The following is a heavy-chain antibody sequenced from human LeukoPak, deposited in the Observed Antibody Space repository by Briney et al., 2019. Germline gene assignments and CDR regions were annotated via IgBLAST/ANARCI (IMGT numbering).Heavy chain of an antibody. D-gene: IGHD5-18*01. CDR3: ARDPGYSQFDP. Sequence: GGSLRLSCAASGFTFSSYWMSWVRQAPGKGLEWVANIDQDGSEKNYVDSVKGRFTISRDNAKNSLYLQMNSLRAEDTAVYYCARDPGYSQFDPWGQGTLVTVSS. V-gene: IGHV3-7*01. CDR2: IDQDGSEK. J-gene: IGHJ5*02. CDR1: GFTFSSYW.